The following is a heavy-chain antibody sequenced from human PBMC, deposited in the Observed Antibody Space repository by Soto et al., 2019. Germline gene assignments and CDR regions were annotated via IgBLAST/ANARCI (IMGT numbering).Heavy chain of an antibody. CDR2: ISYDGSNK. CDR3: AKGTVVGATHYGDYFDY. D-gene: IGHD1-26*01. Sequence: GGSLRLSCAASGFTFSSYGMHWVRQAPGKGLEWVAVISYDGSNKYYADSVKGRFTISRDNSKNTLYLQMNSLRAEDTAVYYCAKGTVVGATHYGDYFDYWGQGTLVTVSS. V-gene: IGHV3-30*18. J-gene: IGHJ4*02. CDR1: GFTFSSYG.